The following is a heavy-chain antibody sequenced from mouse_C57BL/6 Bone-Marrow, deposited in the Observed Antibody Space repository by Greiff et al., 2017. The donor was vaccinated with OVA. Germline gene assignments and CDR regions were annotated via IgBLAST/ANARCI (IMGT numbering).Heavy chain of an antibody. V-gene: IGHV3-8*01. CDR3: ARYRGGYYDYLGAMDY. CDR1: GYSITSDY. D-gene: IGHD2-4*01. CDR2: ISYSGST. J-gene: IGHJ4*01. Sequence: EVQLQQSGPGLAKPSQTLSLTCSVTGYSITSDYWNWIRKFPGNKLEYMGYISYSGSTYYNPSLKRRISITRDTSKNQYYLQLNSVTTEDTVTYYCARYRGGYYDYLGAMDYWGQGTSVTVSS.